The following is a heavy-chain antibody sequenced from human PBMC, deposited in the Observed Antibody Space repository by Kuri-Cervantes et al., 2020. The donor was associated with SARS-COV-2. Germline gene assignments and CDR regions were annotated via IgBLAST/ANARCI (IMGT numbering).Heavy chain of an antibody. Sequence: GGSLRLSCAASGFAFSSHAMSWVRQTPEKGLEWVSAIRSGGASTSYADSVMGRFSISRDDSKNTLYLQMNGLRVEDTAVYSCARDRGAFGGWFDPWGQGTLVTVSS. D-gene: IGHD3-16*01. J-gene: IGHJ5*02. CDR1: GFAFSSHA. CDR2: IRSGGAST. V-gene: IGHV3-23*01. CDR3: ARDRGAFGGWFDP.